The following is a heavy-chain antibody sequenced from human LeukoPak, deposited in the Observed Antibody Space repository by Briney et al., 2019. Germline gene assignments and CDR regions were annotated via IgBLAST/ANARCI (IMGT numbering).Heavy chain of an antibody. CDR1: GFTFSSYW. Sequence: GGSLRLSCAASGFTFSSYWMHWVRQAPGKGLVWVSRINTDGSSTDYADSVKGRFSISRDNAKNTLYLQMNSLRAEDTAVYYCARESPLAYYYDSSGHGSWGQGTLVTVSS. CDR2: INTDGSST. D-gene: IGHD3-22*01. CDR3: ARESPLAYYYDSSGHGS. J-gene: IGHJ4*02. V-gene: IGHV3-74*01.